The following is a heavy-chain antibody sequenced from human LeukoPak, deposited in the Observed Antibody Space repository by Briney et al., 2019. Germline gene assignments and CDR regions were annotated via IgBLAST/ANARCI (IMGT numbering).Heavy chain of an antibody. CDR2: IYYSGST. CDR1: GGSISSYY. CDR3: ARGLGYCSSTSCYTLDNWFDP. Sequence: PSETLSLTCTVSGGSISSYYWSWIRQPPGKGLEWIGYIYYSGSTYYNPSLKSRVTISVDTSKNQFSLKLSSVTAADTAVYYCARGLGYCSSTSCYTLDNWFDPWGQGTLVTVSS. D-gene: IGHD2-2*02. J-gene: IGHJ5*02. V-gene: IGHV4-59*08.